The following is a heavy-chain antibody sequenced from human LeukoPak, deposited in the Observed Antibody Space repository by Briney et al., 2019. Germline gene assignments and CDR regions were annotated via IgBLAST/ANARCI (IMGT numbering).Heavy chain of an antibody. CDR2: MNPNSGNT. V-gene: IGHV1-8*03. CDR3: ARAGGSYDFWSGYYYFRYHFDY. Sequence: ASVKVSCKASGYTFTSYDINWVRQATGQGLEWMGWMNPNSGNTGYAQKFQGRVTITRNTSISTAYMELSSLRSEDTAVYYCARAGGSYDFWSGYYYFRYHFDYWGQGTLVTVSS. D-gene: IGHD3-3*01. CDR1: GYTFTSYD. J-gene: IGHJ4*02.